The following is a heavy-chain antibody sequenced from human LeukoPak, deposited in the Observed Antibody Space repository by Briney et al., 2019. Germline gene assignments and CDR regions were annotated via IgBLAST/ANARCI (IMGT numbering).Heavy chain of an antibody. Sequence: PGGSLRLSCAASGFTFSSYATSWVRQAPGKGLEWVSAISGSGGSTYYADSVKGRFTISRDNSKNTLYLQMNSLRAEDTAVYYCAKGRGHVLRYFDWLLDYWGQGTLVTVSS. D-gene: IGHD3-9*01. CDR2: ISGSGGST. CDR1: GFTFSSYA. V-gene: IGHV3-23*01. J-gene: IGHJ4*02. CDR3: AKGRGHVLRYFDWLLDY.